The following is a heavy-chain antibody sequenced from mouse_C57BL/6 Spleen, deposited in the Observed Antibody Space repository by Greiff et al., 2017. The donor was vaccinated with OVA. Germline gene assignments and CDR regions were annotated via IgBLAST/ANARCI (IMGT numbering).Heavy chain of an antibody. V-gene: IGHV1-80*01. Sequence: QVQLQQSGAELVKPGASVKISCKASGYAFSSYWMNWVKQRPGKGLEWIGQIYPGDGDTNYNGKFKGKATLTADKSARTAYMQLSRRTSEDSAVYFCAREATWCAYWGQGTLVTVSA. CDR1: GYAFSSYW. J-gene: IGHJ3*01. D-gene: IGHD3-2*02. CDR3: AREATWCAY. CDR2: IYPGDGDT.